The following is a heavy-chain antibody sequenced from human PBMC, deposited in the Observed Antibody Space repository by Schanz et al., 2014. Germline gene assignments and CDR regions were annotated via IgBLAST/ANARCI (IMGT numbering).Heavy chain of an antibody. V-gene: IGHV3-74*01. CDR1: GFTFSSHW. CDR3: VRDSFFAFDY. Sequence: EVQLVQSGGGLVQPGGSLRLSCAASGFTFSSHWMHWVRQDPGKGLVWVARINSVGSNTDYADSVTGRFTMSRDNAKNSVFLQMNSLRAEDTAVYYCVRDSFFAFDYWGQGTLVTVSS. CDR2: INSVGSNT. J-gene: IGHJ4*02. D-gene: IGHD3-3*01.